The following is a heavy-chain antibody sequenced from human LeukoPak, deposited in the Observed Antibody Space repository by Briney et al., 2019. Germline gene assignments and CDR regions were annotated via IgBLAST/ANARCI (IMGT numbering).Heavy chain of an antibody. CDR2: IDPTHSYT. CDR3: ATTNLLDY. Sequence: GGSLKIYFKGSGYRFTSYWITWVRQMPGKGLEWMGMIDPTHSYTTYIPSFQAHVTISADKSITTPYIQWSILNASDSAIYYCATTNLLDYWGQGTSVTVSS. V-gene: IGHV5-10-1*01. CDR1: GYRFTSYW. D-gene: IGHD1-1*01. J-gene: IGHJ4*02.